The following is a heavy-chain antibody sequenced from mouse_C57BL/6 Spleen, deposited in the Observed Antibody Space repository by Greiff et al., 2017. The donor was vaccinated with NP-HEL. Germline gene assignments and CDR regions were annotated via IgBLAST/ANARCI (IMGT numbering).Heavy chain of an antibody. V-gene: IGHV5-16*01. CDR1: GFTFSDYY. CDR3: ARPNWDGYYFDY. Sequence: EVQVVESEGGLVQPGSSMKLSCTASGFTFSDYYMAWVRQVPEKGLEWVANINYDGSSTYYLDSLKSRFIISRDNAKNILYLQMSSLKSEDTATYYCARPNWDGYYFDYWGQGTTLTVSS. J-gene: IGHJ2*01. CDR2: INYDGSST. D-gene: IGHD4-1*01.